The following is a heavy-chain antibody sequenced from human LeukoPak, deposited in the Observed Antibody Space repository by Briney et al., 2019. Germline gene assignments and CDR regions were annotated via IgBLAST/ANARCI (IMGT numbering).Heavy chain of an antibody. CDR2: ISSDSTYI. J-gene: IGHJ4*02. CDR3: ARDRSRVSDY. CDR1: GFTFSSYS. Sequence: GGSLRLSCAASGFTFSSYSMNWVRQAPGKGLEWVSAISSDSTYIYYADSLKGRFTISRDNARNSLFLQMNSLRAEDTAVYYCARDRSRVSDYWGQGTLVTVSS. V-gene: IGHV3-21*01.